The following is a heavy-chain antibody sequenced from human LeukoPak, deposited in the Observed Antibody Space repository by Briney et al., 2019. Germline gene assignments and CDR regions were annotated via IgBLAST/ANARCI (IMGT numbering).Heavy chain of an antibody. CDR3: AKDWGMGDQLLRIDY. CDR1: GFTFSSYS. D-gene: IGHD2-2*01. J-gene: IGHJ4*02. V-gene: IGHV3-21*04. Sequence: PGGSLRLSCAASGFTFSSYSMNWVRQAPGKGLEWVSSINSSSGYIYYADSVKGRFTISRDYSNNTLYLQMSSLGAEDTAVYYCAKDWGMGDQLLRIDYWGQGTLVTVSS. CDR2: INSSSGYI.